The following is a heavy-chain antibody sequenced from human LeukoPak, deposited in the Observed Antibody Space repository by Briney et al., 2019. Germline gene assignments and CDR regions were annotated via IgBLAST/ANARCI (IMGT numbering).Heavy chain of an antibody. CDR1: GFTFNNYA. Sequence: GGSLGLSCAASGFTFNNYALTWVRQTPGKGLECVSAISGDGVSPYYADSVRGRLTISRDNSKNTLYLQMNSLRVEDTAVYYCGRGWAVDFWGQGTLVTVSS. J-gene: IGHJ4*02. V-gene: IGHV3-23*01. CDR2: ISGDGVSP. CDR3: GRGWAVDF. D-gene: IGHD5-24*01.